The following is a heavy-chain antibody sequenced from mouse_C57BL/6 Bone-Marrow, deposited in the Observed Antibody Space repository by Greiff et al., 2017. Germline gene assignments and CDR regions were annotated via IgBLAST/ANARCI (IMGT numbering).Heavy chain of an antibody. CDR2: INPSSGYT. J-gene: IGHJ3*01. CDR3: ASEGTHYYGSSDDAWFAY. D-gene: IGHD1-1*01. V-gene: IGHV1-4*01. CDR1: GYTFTSYT. Sequence: QVQLQQSGAELARPGASVKMSCKASGYTFTSYTMHWVKQRPGQGLEWIGYINPSSGYTKYNQKFKDKATLTADKSSSTAYMQLSSLTSEDSAVYYCASEGTHYYGSSDDAWFAYWGQGTLVTVSA.